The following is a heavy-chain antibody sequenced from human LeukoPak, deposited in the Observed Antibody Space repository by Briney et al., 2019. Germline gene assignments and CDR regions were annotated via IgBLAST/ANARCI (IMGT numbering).Heavy chain of an antibody. Sequence: PSETLSLTCTVSGGSISSGGYYWSWIRRHPGKGLEWIGYIYYSGSTYYNPSLKSRVTISVDTSKNQFSLKLSSVTAADTAVYYCARERDYYDSSGYYWGQGTLVTVSS. J-gene: IGHJ4*02. D-gene: IGHD3-22*01. CDR1: GGSISSGGYY. CDR3: ARERDYYDSSGYY. CDR2: IYYSGST. V-gene: IGHV4-31*03.